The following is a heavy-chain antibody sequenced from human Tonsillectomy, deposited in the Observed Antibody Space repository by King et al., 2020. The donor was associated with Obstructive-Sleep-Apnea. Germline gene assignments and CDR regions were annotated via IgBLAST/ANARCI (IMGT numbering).Heavy chain of an antibody. V-gene: IGHV3-30*04. D-gene: IGHD3-9*01. CDR1: GFTFSSYA. CDR3: ARDLYDILTGVHYYGMDV. Sequence: VQLVQSGGGVVQPGRSLRLSCAASGFTFSSYAMHWVRQAPGKGLEWVAVISYDGSNKYYADSVKGRFTISRDNSKNTLYLQMNSLRAEDTAVYYCARDLYDILTGVHYYGMDVWGQGTTVTVSS. CDR2: ISYDGSNK. J-gene: IGHJ6*02.